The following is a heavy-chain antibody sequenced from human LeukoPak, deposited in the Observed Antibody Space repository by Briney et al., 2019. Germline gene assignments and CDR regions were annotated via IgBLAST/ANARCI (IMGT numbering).Heavy chain of an antibody. J-gene: IGHJ4*02. Sequence: SVKVSCKASGGTFSSYAISWVRQAPGQGLEWMGGIIPIFGTANYAQKFQGRATITADESTSTAYMELSSLRSEDTAVYYCATSDYYDYVWGSYRNLDYWGQGTLVTVSS. V-gene: IGHV1-69*13. D-gene: IGHD3-16*02. CDR2: IIPIFGTA. CDR3: ATSDYYDYVWGSYRNLDY. CDR1: GGTFSSYA.